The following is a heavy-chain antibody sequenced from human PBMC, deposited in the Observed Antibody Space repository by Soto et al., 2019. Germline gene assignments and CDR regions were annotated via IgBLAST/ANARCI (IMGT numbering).Heavy chain of an antibody. J-gene: IGHJ6*02. CDR2: IIPIFGTA. V-gene: IGHV1-69*06. D-gene: IGHD6-6*01. CDR3: AREIRYSSSSGPYYYYYGMDV. CDR1: GVTFSSYA. Sequence: SVKVSCKASGVTFSSYAISWVRQAPGQGLEWMGGIIPIFGTANYAQKFQGRVTITADKSTSTAYMELSSLRSEDTAVYYCAREIRYSSSSGPYYYYYGMDVWGQGTTVTVSS.